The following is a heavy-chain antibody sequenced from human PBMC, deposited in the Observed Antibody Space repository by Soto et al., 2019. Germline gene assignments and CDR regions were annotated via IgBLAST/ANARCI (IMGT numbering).Heavy chain of an antibody. CDR1: GGSISSYY. CDR2: IYYSGST. D-gene: IGHD3-3*01. V-gene: IGHV4-59*08. Sequence: SLTCTVSGGSISSYYWSWIRQPPGKGLEWIGYIYYSGSTNYNPSLKSRVTISVDTSKNQFSLKLSSVTAADTAVYYCARSPSYYDFWSGYFDYWGQGTLVTVSS. J-gene: IGHJ4*02. CDR3: ARSPSYYDFWSGYFDY.